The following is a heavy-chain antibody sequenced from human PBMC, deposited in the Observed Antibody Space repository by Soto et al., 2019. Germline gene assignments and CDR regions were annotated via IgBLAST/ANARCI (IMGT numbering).Heavy chain of an antibody. CDR2: ITSGGETT. D-gene: IGHD2-15*01. CDR1: GFTFNSYA. J-gene: IGHJ4*02. Sequence: GGSLRLSCVASGFTFNSYAMSWVRQAPGKGLEWVSTITSGGETTFYADSVKGRFTLSRDNSKNTLSLQMNSLRAEDTAVYYCAKRTPDIYYFDYWGQGTLVTVSS. CDR3: AKRTPDIYYFDY. V-gene: IGHV3-23*01.